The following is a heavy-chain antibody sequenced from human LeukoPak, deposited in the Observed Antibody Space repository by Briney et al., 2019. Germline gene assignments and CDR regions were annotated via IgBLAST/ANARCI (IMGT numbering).Heavy chain of an antibody. Sequence: GGSLRLSCAASGFTFSSYSMNWVRQAPGKGLEWVSCISSSSSYIYYADSVKGRFTISRDNAKNSLYLQMNSLRAEDTAVYYCAREEGAGYCSGGSCYGWFGYYYYYMDVWGKGTTVTVSS. J-gene: IGHJ6*03. CDR3: AREEGAGYCSGGSCYGWFGYYYYYMDV. D-gene: IGHD2-15*01. CDR2: ISSSSSYI. CDR1: GFTFSSYS. V-gene: IGHV3-21*01.